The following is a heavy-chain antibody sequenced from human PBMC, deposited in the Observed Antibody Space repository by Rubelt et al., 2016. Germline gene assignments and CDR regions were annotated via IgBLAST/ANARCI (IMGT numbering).Heavy chain of an antibody. CDR2: IYYSGST. J-gene: IGHJ5*02. CDR3: ARDNDSSGYYYSNWFDP. D-gene: IGHD3-22*01. CDR1: GGSISSSSYY. Sequence: QVQLQESGPGLVKPSETLSLTCTVSGGSISSSSYYWGWIRQPPGKGLEWIGSIYYSGSTYYNPSLRSRVTISVDTSKNQFSLKLSSVTAADTAVYYCARDNDSSGYYYSNWFDPWGQGTLVTVSS. V-gene: IGHV4-39*07.